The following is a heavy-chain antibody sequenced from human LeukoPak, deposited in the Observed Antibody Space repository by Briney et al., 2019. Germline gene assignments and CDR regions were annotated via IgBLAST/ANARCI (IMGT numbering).Heavy chain of an antibody. CDR2: HNWNDQN. D-gene: IGHD3-22*01. CDR3: AHRRDTSGYQYRYWFAP. Sequence: SGPTLVNPTQTLTLTCTCSGFALTTSAVGVGWIRHPPAMALYWLPLHNWNDQNVYSLSIHRRLSITKDTSKHQVVLTMTNVDPVDTATYYCAHRRDTSGYQYRYWFAPWGQGTLVTVSS. CDR1: GFALTTSAVG. J-gene: IGHJ5*02. V-gene: IGHV2-5*01.